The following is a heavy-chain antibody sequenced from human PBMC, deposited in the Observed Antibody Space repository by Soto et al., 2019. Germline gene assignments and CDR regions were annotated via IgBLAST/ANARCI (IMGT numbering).Heavy chain of an antibody. CDR2: ILPIFTTA. CDR1: GGTFSNCA. V-gene: IGHV1-69*13. D-gene: IGHD6-13*01. Sequence: SVKVSCKASGGTFSNCAFSWVRQAPGQGLEWMGRILPIFTTATYAPKFQDRVTITADESTSTFYMDRSSLRSEDTAAYYCAKDIGFQQHRFVCDNWGQGTLVTVSS. J-gene: IGHJ4*02. CDR3: AKDIGFQQHRFVCDN.